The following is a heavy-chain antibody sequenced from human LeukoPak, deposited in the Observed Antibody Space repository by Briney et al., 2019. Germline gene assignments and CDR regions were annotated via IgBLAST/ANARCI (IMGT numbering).Heavy chain of an antibody. CDR2: IDSSSRTI. CDR1: GFTLSSYS. Sequence: GGSLRLSCAASGFTLSSYSMNWVRQAPGKGLELISFIDSSSRTIFYAESVKGRFTISRDNAKNSLYLQMNSLRAEDTAVYYCAREGYSSGWYERAFDIWGQGTMVTVSS. J-gene: IGHJ3*02. CDR3: AREGYSSGWYERAFDI. D-gene: IGHD6-19*01. V-gene: IGHV3-48*04.